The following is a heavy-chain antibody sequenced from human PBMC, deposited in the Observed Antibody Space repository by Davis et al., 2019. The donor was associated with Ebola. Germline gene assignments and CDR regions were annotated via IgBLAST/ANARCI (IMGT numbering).Heavy chain of an antibody. CDR1: GLTFSSYN. Sequence: PGGSLRLSCAGSGLTFSSYNMNWIRQAPGKGLEWVSSISATARYTYYADSVEGRFTISRDNARDSVYLQMNSLRVEDTAIDLCAGDIRRGENYGWFDPWGHGTLVTVSS. J-gene: IGHJ5*02. CDR2: ISATARYT. V-gene: IGHV3-21*06. CDR3: AGDIRRGENYGWFDP. D-gene: IGHD4/OR15-4a*01.